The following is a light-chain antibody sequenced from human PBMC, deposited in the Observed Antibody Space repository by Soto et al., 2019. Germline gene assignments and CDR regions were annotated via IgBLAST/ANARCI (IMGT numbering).Light chain of an antibody. CDR1: QSVSSNF. Sequence: VLTQSPGTLSLSPGERTTLSCRASQSVSSNFLDWYQQKPGRAPRLLIYGASSRATGIPDRFSGSGSGTDFTLTISRLEPEDFAVYYCQQYETSPRTFGQGTKVDMK. J-gene: IGKJ1*01. V-gene: IGKV3-20*01. CDR3: QQYETSPRT. CDR2: GAS.